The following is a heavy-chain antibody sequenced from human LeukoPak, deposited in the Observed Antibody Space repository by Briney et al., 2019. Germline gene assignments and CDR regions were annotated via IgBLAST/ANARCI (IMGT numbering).Heavy chain of an antibody. Sequence: ASVKVSCKASGYTFTGYGISWVRQAPGQGLEWMGWISAYNGNTNYAQKLQGRVTMTTDTSTSTAYMELRSLRSDDTAVYYCARDAGHYGSGSYDWWFDPWGQGTLVTVSS. CDR3: ARDAGHYGSGSYDWWFDP. V-gene: IGHV1-18*01. CDR2: ISAYNGNT. J-gene: IGHJ5*02. D-gene: IGHD3-10*01. CDR1: GYTFTGYG.